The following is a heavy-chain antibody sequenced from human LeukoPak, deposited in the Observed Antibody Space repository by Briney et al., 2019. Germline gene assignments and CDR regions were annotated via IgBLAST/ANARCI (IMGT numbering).Heavy chain of an antibody. J-gene: IGHJ4*02. V-gene: IGHV3-15*01. CDR2: IKSRTEGGTT. CDR1: GFTFSNAW. Sequence: GGSLRLSCAASGFTFSNAWMTWVRQAARRGLEWVGRIKSRTEGGTTDYAAPVEGRFTISRDDSKNTLYLQMSSLKTEDTAVYYCTRYSYGHSDYWGQGTLVTVCS. D-gene: IGHD5-18*01. CDR3: TRYSYGHSDY.